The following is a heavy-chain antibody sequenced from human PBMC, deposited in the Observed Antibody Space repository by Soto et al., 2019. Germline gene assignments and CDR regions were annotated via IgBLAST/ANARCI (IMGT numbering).Heavy chain of an antibody. V-gene: IGHV4-30-2*05. J-gene: IGHJ5*02. CDR1: GGSISSGDYS. CDR2: IYYSGST. Sequence: SETLSLTCAVSGGSISSGDYSWSWIRQPPGKGLEWIGYIYYSGSTYYNPSLKSRVTISVDTSKNQFSLKLSSVTAADTAVYYCASSPVVAAKYNWFDPWGQGTLVTVSS. CDR3: ASSPVVAAKYNWFDP. D-gene: IGHD2-15*01.